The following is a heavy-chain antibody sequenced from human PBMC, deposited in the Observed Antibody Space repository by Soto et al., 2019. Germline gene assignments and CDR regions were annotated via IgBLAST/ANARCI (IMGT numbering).Heavy chain of an antibody. J-gene: IGHJ4*02. CDR3: VTHGGHHSSGYYYMDY. CDR1: GGSISSSSYY. V-gene: IGHV4-39*01. CDR2: IYYSGST. D-gene: IGHD3-22*01. Sequence: PSETLSLTCTVSGGSISSSSYYWGWIRQPPGKGLEWIGSIYYSGSTYYNPSLKSRVTISVDTSKNQFSLKLSSVTAADTAVYYCVTHGGHHSSGYYYMDYWGQGTLVTVYS.